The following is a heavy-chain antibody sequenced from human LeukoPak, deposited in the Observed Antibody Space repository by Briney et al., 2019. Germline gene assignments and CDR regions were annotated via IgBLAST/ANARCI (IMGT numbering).Heavy chain of an antibody. V-gene: IGHV3-21*01. CDR3: ARGYYYDSSAAY. CDR2: ISHSSIYI. J-gene: IGHJ4*02. D-gene: IGHD3-22*01. CDR1: GFTFSTFG. Sequence: GGSLRLSCAASGFTFSTFGFNWVRQAPGKGLEWVSSISHSSIYISYADSVKGRFTIYRDNARNSLYLQMNSLRAEDSAVYYCARGYYYDSSAAYWGQGTLVTASS.